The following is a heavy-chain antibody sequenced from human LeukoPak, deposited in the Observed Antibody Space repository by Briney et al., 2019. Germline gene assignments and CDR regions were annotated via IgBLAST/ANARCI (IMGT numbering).Heavy chain of an antibody. CDR1: GYTLTELS. Sequence: GASVKVSCKASGYTLTELSMHWVRQAPGQGLEWMGIINPSGGSTSYAQKFQGRVTMTRDTSTSTVYMELSSLRSEDTAVYYCARAMPYSSSWYLPYYFDYWGQGTLVTVSS. D-gene: IGHD6-13*01. J-gene: IGHJ4*02. CDR3: ARAMPYSSSWYLPYYFDY. CDR2: INPSGGST. V-gene: IGHV1-46*01.